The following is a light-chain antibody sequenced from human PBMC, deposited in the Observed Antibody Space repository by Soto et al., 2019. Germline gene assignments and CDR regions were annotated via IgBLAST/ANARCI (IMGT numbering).Light chain of an antibody. V-gene: IGLV2-14*01. CDR3: KSYTTLSNRV. Sequence: QSPLTQPASVSGSPGQSITISCTGTSTDIGAYNYVSWYQQHPGKAPKLLIYEVTNRPSGVSNRFSGSKSGNTASLTISGLQAEDEANYYCKSYTTLSNRVFGTGTKVTVL. J-gene: IGLJ1*01. CDR1: STDIGAYNY. CDR2: EVT.